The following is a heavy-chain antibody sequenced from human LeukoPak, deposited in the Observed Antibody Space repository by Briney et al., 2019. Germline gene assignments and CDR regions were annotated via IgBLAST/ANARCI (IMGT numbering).Heavy chain of an antibody. CDR2: INHSGST. D-gene: IGHD4-23*01. CDR1: GGSFSGYY. J-gene: IGHJ4*02. Sequence: SETLSLTCAVYGGSFSGYYWSWIRQSPGKGLEWIGEINHSGSTNYNPSLKSRVTISVDTSKNQFSLKLSSVTAADTAVYYCARDTYGGNSSYWGQGTLVTVSS. CDR3: ARDTYGGNSSY. V-gene: IGHV4-34*01.